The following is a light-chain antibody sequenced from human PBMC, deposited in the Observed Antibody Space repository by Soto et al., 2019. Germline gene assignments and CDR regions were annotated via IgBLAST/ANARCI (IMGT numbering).Light chain of an antibody. CDR2: EVS. V-gene: IGLV2-8*01. CDR1: SSDVGAYNY. CDR3: NSYAGHKVVI. Sequence: QSALTQPPSASGSPGQSVTISCTGTSSDVGAYNYVSWYQQSPGKAPKALIYEVSKRPSGVPDRFSGSKSGNTASLTVSGLQAEDEADYYCNSYAGHKVVIFGGGTKLTVL. J-gene: IGLJ2*01.